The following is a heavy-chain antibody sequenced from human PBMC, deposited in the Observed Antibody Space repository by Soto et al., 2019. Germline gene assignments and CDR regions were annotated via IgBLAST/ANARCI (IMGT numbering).Heavy chain of an antibody. V-gene: IGHV3-7*05. J-gene: IGHJ6*02. CDR1: GFTFRSYW. Sequence: QAGGSLRLSCAASGFTFRSYWMSWVRHAPGKGLEWVANIKQDGTERYYVDSVKGRFTISRDNTKNSLYLQLNSLRVEDTAVYFCARDPEYYDTLTGDYAMDVWGQGTTVTVSS. CDR3: ARDPEYYDTLTGDYAMDV. D-gene: IGHD3-9*01. CDR2: IKQDGTER.